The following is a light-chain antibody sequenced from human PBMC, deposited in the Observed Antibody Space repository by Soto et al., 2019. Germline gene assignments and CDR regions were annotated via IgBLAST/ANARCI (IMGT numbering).Light chain of an antibody. J-gene: IGKJ1*01. CDR1: RTIDNY. Sequence: DIQITQSPSSLSASVVDRVTITRPASRTIDNYLNWYQQKPGKAPKLLIYAASSLQSGVPSRFSGSGSGTDFTLTISSLQPEDFATYYCQQSYSTPQTFGQGTKVDIK. V-gene: IGKV1-39*01. CDR3: QQSYSTPQT. CDR2: AAS.